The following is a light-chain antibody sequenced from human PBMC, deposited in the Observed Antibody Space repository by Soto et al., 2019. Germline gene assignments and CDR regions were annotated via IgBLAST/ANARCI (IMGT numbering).Light chain of an antibody. CDR1: SDDNINYNF. J-gene: IGLJ1*01. CDR3: STSTTTNTLFV. Sequence: QSALTQPASVSGSPGQSITISCTGTSDDNINYNFVSWYQLHPGKAPTLMIYEVSNRPSGASGRFSGSKSGNTASLTISGLRAEDEGDYYCSTSTTTNTLFVFGTGTKGTVL. V-gene: IGLV2-14*01. CDR2: EVS.